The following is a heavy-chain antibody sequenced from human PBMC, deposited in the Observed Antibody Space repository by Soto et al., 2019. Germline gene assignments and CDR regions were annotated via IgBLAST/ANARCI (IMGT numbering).Heavy chain of an antibody. J-gene: IGHJ4*02. CDR3: TTARAAAAGTGGRFLRHDY. D-gene: IGHD6-13*01. CDR1: GFTFSNAW. CDR2: IKSKTDGGTT. V-gene: IGHV3-15*01. Sequence: EVQLVESGGGLVKPGGSLRLSCAASGFTFSNAWMSWVRQAPGKGLEWVGRIKSKTDGGTTDYAAPVKGRFTISRDDSKNTLYLQMNSLKTEDTAVYYCTTARAAAAGTGGRFLRHDYLCQGTLVTVSS.